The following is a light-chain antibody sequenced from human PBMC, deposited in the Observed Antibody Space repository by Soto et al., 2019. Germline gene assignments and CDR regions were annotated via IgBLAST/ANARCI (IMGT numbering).Light chain of an antibody. V-gene: IGKV4-1*01. Sequence: DIVMTQSPDSLAVSLGERATINCKSSQSVLSSSNNKTPLAWYQQKPGQPPKLLIYWASTRDSGVPDRFNASGSGTDFTLTISSLQAEDVAVYHCQQYFSIPLTFGGGTKVEIK. CDR3: QQYFSIPLT. J-gene: IGKJ4*01. CDR2: WAS. CDR1: QSVLSSSNNKTP.